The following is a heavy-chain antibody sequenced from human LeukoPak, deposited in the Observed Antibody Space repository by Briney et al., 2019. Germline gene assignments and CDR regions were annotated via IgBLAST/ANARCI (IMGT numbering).Heavy chain of an antibody. CDR1: GYTFTSYY. V-gene: IGHV1-46*01. J-gene: IGHJ4*02. CDR3: AWALGELTPFDY. Sequence: ASVNVSCKASGYTFTSYYMHWVRQAPGQGLEWMGIINPSGGSTSYAQEFQGRVTMTRDTSTSTVYMELSSLRSEDTAVYYCAWALGELTPFDYWGQGTLVTVSS. D-gene: IGHD3-16*01. CDR2: INPSGGST.